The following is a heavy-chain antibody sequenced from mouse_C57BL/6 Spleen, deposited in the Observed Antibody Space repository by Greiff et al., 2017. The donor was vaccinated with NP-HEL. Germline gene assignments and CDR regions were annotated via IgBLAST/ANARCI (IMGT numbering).Heavy chain of an antibody. V-gene: IGHV1-77*01. D-gene: IGHD2-4*01. CDR1: GYTFTDYY. J-gene: IGHJ4*01. CDR2: IGPGSGST. Sequence: QVQLQQSGAELVKPGASVKISCKASGYTFTDYYINWVKQRPGQGLEWIGKIGPGSGSTYYNEKFKGKATLTADKSSSTAYMQLSSLTSEDSAVYICVCLYYDYDYAMDYWGQGTSVTVSS. CDR3: VCLYYDYDYAMDY.